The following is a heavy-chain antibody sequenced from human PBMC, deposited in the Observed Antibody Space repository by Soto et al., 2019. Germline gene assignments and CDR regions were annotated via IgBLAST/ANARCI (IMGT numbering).Heavy chain of an antibody. CDR3: AREXYGDYVRIFGYYYGMDV. V-gene: IGHV1-18*01. J-gene: IGHJ6*02. D-gene: IGHD4-17*01. CDR1: GYTFTSYG. CDR2: ISAYNGNT. Sequence: GASVKVSCKASGYTFTSYGISWVRQAPGQGLEWMGWISAYNGNTNYAQKLQGRVTMTTDTSTSTAYMELRSLRSDDTAVYYCAREXYGDYVRIFGYYYGMDVWGQGTTVTVSS.